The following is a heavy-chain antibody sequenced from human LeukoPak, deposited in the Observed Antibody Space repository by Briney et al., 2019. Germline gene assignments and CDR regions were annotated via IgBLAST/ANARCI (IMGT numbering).Heavy chain of an antibody. CDR1: GFTFSNYA. Sequence: PGGSLRLSCAAYGFTFSNYAVNWVRQAPGKGLEWVSSISGSGGSTYYADSVKGRFTISRDNSKNTLYLQMNSLRAEDTAVYYCAKGGVIVVAPPYFVDYWGQGTLVTVSS. V-gene: IGHV3-23*01. CDR3: AKGGVIVVAPPYFVDY. D-gene: IGHD3-22*01. CDR2: ISGSGGST. J-gene: IGHJ4*02.